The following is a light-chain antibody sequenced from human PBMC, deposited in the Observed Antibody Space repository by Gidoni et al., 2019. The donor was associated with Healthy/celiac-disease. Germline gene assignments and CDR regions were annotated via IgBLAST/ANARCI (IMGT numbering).Light chain of an antibody. CDR2: SNN. J-gene: IGLJ1*01. V-gene: IGLV1-44*01. CDR1: SSNIGSNT. Sequence: QSVLTQPPSASGTPGQRVTTSCSGGSSNIGSNTVNWYQQLPGTAPKLLSYSNNQRPSGVPDRFSGSKSGTSASLAISGLQSEDEADYYCAAWDDSLNALYVFGTGTKVTVL. CDR3: AAWDDSLNALYV.